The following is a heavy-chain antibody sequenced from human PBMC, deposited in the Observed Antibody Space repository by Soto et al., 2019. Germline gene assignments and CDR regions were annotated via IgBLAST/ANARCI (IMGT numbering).Heavy chain of an antibody. CDR3: ARIDMVRGLKTFDY. Sequence: QLQLQESGSGLVKPSQTLSLTCAVSGGSISSGGYSWSWIRQPPGKALEWIGYIYHRGSTSYNPSLKSGVTKSVDRSKNQVALKLSTVTAAATAVYCCARIDMVRGLKTFDYWGRGTLVTVAS. D-gene: IGHD3-10*01. CDR1: GGSISSGGYS. V-gene: IGHV4-30-2*01. CDR2: IYHRGST. J-gene: IGHJ4*02.